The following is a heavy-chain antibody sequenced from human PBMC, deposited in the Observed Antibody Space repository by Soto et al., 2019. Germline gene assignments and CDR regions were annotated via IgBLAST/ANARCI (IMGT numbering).Heavy chain of an antibody. CDR2: IYYSGSA. V-gene: IGHV4-59*08. J-gene: IGHJ6*02. D-gene: IGHD2-2*03. CDR3: ARLNGYCVSTNCHGYYGMDV. Sequence: PSETLSLTCTISGVSISGFYWGWIRQPPGKGLEWIGNIYYSGSANYDPSLKSRVTISVDTSKNQFSLKLSSVTAADTAVYYCARLNGYCVSTNCHGYYGMDVWGQGTTVTVSS. CDR1: GVSISGFY.